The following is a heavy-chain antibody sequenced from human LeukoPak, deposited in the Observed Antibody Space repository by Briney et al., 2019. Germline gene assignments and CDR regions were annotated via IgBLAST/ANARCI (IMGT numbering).Heavy chain of an antibody. CDR3: ARDGYYDFWSGYYKDNWFDP. CDR2: IIPIFGTA. Sequence: SVKVSCKASGGTFSSYAISWVRQAPGQGLEWMGGIIPIFGTANYAQRFQGRVTITADESTSTAYMELSSLRSEDTAVYYCARDGYYDFWSGYYKDNWFDPWGQGTLVTVSS. D-gene: IGHD3-3*01. J-gene: IGHJ5*02. CDR1: GGTFSSYA. V-gene: IGHV1-69*13.